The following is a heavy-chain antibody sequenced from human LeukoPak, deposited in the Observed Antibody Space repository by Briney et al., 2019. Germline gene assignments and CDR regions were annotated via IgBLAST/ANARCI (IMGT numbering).Heavy chain of an antibody. J-gene: IGHJ4*02. Sequence: PGRSLRLSCAASGFTFSSYAMSWVRQAPGKGLEWVSAISGSGVSTYYADSVKGRFTISRDSSKNTLYLQMNSLRAEDTAVYYCAKDGVYGPGCCYYFDYWGQGTLVTVSS. CDR2: ISGSGVST. CDR1: GFTFSSYA. CDR3: AKDGVYGPGCCYYFDY. V-gene: IGHV3-23*01. D-gene: IGHD3-10*01.